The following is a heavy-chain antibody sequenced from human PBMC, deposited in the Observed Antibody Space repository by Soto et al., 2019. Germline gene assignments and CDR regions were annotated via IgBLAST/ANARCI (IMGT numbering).Heavy chain of an antibody. D-gene: IGHD2-2*01. J-gene: IGHJ5*02. CDR2: IYDSGST. CDR1: GGSIISYY. CDR3: ARVGGDIVVVPAATHYNWFDP. V-gene: IGHV4-59*01. Sequence: QVQLQESGPGLVKPSETLSLTCTVSGGSIISYYWSWIRQPPGKGLGWIGYIYDSGSTNYNPSLKSRVTISVDTSKNQFSLKLSSVTAADTAVYYCARVGGDIVVVPAATHYNWFDPWGQGTLVTVSS.